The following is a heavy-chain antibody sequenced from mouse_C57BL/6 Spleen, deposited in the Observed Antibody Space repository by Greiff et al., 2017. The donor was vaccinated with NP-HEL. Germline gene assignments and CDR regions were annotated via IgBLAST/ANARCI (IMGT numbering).Heavy chain of an antibody. D-gene: IGHD1-1*01. Sequence: VQLQQSGAELVRPGASVKLSCTASGFNIKDYYMHWVKQRPEQGLEWIGRIDPEDGDTEYAPKFQGKATMTADTSSNTAYLQLSSLTSEDTAVYYCTTLYYYGSSYLYYFDYWGQGTTLTVSS. CDR2: IDPEDGDT. V-gene: IGHV14-1*01. CDR1: GFNIKDYY. CDR3: TTLYYYGSSYLYYFDY. J-gene: IGHJ2*01.